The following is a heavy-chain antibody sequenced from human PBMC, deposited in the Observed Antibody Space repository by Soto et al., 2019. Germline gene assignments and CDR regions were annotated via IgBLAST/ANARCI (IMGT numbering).Heavy chain of an antibody. D-gene: IGHD6-19*01. CDR1: GGSFSGYY. V-gene: IGHV4-34*01. CDR3: ARGGRGIAVAGRVYVDY. Sequence: QVQLQQWGAGLLKPSETLSLTCAVYGGSFSGYYWSWIRQPPGKGLEWIGEINDSGSTNYNPSLKSRVTISVDTSKNQFSLKLSSVTAADTAVYYCARGGRGIAVAGRVYVDYWGQGTLVTVSS. J-gene: IGHJ4*02. CDR2: INDSGST.